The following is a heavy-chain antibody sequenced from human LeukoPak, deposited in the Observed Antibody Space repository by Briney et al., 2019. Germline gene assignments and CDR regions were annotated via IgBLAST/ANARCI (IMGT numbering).Heavy chain of an antibody. D-gene: IGHD6-19*01. CDR2: IKSDGSSI. CDR3: YVSGWTEDIDN. V-gene: IGHV3-74*03. Sequence: GGSLRLSCAASGFTFSSYWMHWVRQAPGKGLVWVSRIKSDGSSIMYADSVKGRFTISRDNAKSTLYLQMSSLRGEDTAVYYCYVSGWTEDIDNWGQGTLVTVSS. CDR1: GFTFSSYW. J-gene: IGHJ4*02.